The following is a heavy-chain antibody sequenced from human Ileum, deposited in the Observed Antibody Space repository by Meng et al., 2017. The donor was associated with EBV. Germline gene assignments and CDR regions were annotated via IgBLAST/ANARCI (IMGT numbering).Heavy chain of an antibody. Sequence: LHLQAPGPGLGKPSEPLSLSCTVSCGSSSRSTYYWGWIRQPPGKGLEWIGSIYYSGSTSYNPSLKSRDTISVDTSKNHFSLKLSSVTAADTAVYYCARSIVVVPAAIYYWGQGTLVTVSS. D-gene: IGHD2-2*01. CDR1: CGSSSRSTYY. CDR3: ARSIVVVPAAIYY. J-gene: IGHJ4*02. CDR2: IYYSGST. V-gene: IGHV4-39*01.